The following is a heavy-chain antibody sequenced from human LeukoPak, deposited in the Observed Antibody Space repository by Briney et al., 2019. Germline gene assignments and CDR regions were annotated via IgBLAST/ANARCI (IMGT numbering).Heavy chain of an antibody. CDR3: ALGGYDSSGYYRAY. J-gene: IGHJ4*02. CDR1: GYSTNSAYY. Sequence: SETLSLTCTVSGYSTNSAYYWGWIRQPPGKGLEWIGSIHHSGSTYYNPSLKSRFTISVDTSKNQFSLKLISVTAADTAVYYCALGGYDSSGYYRAYWGQGTLVTVSS. CDR2: IHHSGST. V-gene: IGHV4-38-2*02. D-gene: IGHD3-22*01.